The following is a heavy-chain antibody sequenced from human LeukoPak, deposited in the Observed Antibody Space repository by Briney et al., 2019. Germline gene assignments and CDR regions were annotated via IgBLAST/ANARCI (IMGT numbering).Heavy chain of an antibody. J-gene: IGHJ3*02. CDR3: ARGGTAFDI. Sequence: KPSQTLSLTCAVSGGSISSGHSSWNCFRQPPGKGLEWIGYIYHSGSTYYNPSLKSRVAISVDRSKNQFSLKLRSVTAADTAIYYCARGGTAFDIWGQGTMVTVSS. CDR2: IYHSGST. D-gene: IGHD1-26*01. CDR1: GGSISSGHSS. V-gene: IGHV4-30-2*01.